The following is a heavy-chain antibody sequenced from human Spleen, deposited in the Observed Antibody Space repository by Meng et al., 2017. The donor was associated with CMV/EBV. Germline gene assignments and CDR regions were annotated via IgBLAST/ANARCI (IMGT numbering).Heavy chain of an antibody. Sequence: SCKASGYTFTGYYMHWVRQAPGKGLEWVSGISWNSGSIGYADSVKGRFTISRDNAKNSLYLQMNSLRAEDTALYYCAKDRIMYYYGSGSADYWGQGTLVTVSS. V-gene: IGHV3-9*01. J-gene: IGHJ4*02. CDR2: ISWNSGSI. D-gene: IGHD3-10*01. CDR3: AKDRIMYYYGSGSADY. CDR1: GYTFTGYY.